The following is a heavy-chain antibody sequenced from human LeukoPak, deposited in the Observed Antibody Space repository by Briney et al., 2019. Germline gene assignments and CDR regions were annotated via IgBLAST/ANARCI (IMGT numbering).Heavy chain of an antibody. Sequence: GASVKVSCKASGYTFTSYGISWVRQAPGQGLEWMGWISAYNGNTNCAQKFQGRVTITRNTSISTAYMELSSLRSEDTAVYYCARGRDSWPQWGQGTLVTVSS. D-gene: IGHD6-13*01. V-gene: IGHV1-18*01. CDR1: GYTFTSYG. J-gene: IGHJ4*02. CDR3: ARGRDSWPQ. CDR2: ISAYNGNT.